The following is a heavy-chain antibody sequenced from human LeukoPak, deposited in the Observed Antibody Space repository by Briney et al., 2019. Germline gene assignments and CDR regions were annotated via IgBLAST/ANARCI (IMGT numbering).Heavy chain of an antibody. Sequence: GGSLRLSCAASGFTFSNAWMSWVRQAPGKGLEWVGRIKSKTDGGTTDYAAPVKGRFTISRDDSKHTLYLQMNSLKTEDTAVYYCTTVDYYDSSGYPNRDFDYWGQGTLVTVSS. J-gene: IGHJ4*02. CDR2: IKSKTDGGTT. D-gene: IGHD3-22*01. CDR3: TTVDYYDSSGYPNRDFDY. CDR1: GFTFSNAW. V-gene: IGHV3-15*01.